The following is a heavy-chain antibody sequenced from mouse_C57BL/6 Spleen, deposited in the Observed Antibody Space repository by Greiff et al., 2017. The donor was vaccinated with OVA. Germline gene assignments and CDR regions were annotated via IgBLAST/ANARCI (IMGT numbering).Heavy chain of an antibody. V-gene: IGHV1-54*01. CDR1: GYAFTNYL. Sequence: QVQLKQSGAELVRPGTSVKVSCKASGYAFTNYLIEWVKQRPGQGLEWIGVINPGSGGTNYNEKFKGKATLTADKSSSTAYMQLSSLTSEDSAVYFCARFDYDVAYWGQGTLVTVSA. J-gene: IGHJ3*01. D-gene: IGHD2-4*01. CDR2: INPGSGGT. CDR3: ARFDYDVAY.